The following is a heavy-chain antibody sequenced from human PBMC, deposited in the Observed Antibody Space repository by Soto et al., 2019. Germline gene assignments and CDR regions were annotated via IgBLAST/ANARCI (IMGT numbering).Heavy chain of an antibody. J-gene: IGHJ5*02. D-gene: IGHD2-21*02. CDR1: GGSISSYY. Sequence: PAQTLSLTFTVSGGSISSYYWSWIRQPPGKGPEWLGYIYYSGSTNHNPSLKSRVTISVDTSKNQFSLKLSSVNGADAAEYYCARGYCGGDCYSDPIANWFDPWGQWTLVGASS. CDR2: IYYSGST. CDR3: ARGYCGGDCYSDPIANWFDP. V-gene: IGHV4-59*01.